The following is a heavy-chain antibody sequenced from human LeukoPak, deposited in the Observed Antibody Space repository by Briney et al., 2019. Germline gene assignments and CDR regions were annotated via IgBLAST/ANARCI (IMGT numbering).Heavy chain of an antibody. J-gene: IGHJ4*02. V-gene: IGHV1-18*01. CDR3: ARDQAFSGSYGKAPFLFDY. CDR2: ISAYNANT. Sequence: GASVKVSCKASVYTFTSYGISWVRQAPGQGLEWMGWISAYNANTNYAQKLQGRVTMTTDTSTSTAYTELRSLRSDDTAVYYWARDQAFSGSYGKAPFLFDYWGQGTLVTVSS. CDR1: VYTFTSYG. D-gene: IGHD1-26*01.